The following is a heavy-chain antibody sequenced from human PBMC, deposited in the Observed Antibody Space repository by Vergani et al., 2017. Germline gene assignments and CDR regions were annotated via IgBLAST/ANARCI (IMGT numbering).Heavy chain of an antibody. Sequence: QVQLQQWGAGLLKPSETLSLTCAVYCGSFSGYYCSWIRQPPGKGLEWIGEINHSGSTNYNPSLKSRVTISVDTSKNQFSLKLSSVTAADTAVYYRARGHKNSGSYLRYYYYMDVWGKGTTVTVSS. CDR2: INHSGST. D-gene: IGHD1-26*01. V-gene: IGHV4-34*01. CDR3: ARGHKNSGSYLRYYYYMDV. J-gene: IGHJ6*03. CDR1: CGSFSGYY.